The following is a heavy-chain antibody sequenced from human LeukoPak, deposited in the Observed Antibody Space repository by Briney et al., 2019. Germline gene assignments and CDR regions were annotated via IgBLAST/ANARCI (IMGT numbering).Heavy chain of an antibody. D-gene: IGHD3-22*01. CDR1: GFAFSSYG. CDR3: AKYSASYYYDSSGYLLGAFDI. V-gene: IGHV3-23*01. CDR2: ISGSGGST. Sequence: PGGSLRLSCAASGFAFSSYGMSWVRQAPGKGLEWVSAISGSGGSTYYADSVKGRFTISRDNSKNTLYLQMNSLRAEDTAVYYCAKYSASYYYDSSGYLLGAFDIWGQGTMVTVSS. J-gene: IGHJ3*02.